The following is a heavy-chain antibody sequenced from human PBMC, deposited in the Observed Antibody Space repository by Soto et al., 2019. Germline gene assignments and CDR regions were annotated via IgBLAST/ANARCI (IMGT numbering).Heavy chain of an antibody. Sequence: SETLSLTCTVSGGSISSYYWSWIRQPPGKGLEWIGYIYYSGSTNYNPSLKSRVTISVDKSKNQFSLKLSSVTAADTAVYYCARAESGVNYYYYYYMDVSGKGTTVTVSS. J-gene: IGHJ6*03. D-gene: IGHD3-10*01. V-gene: IGHV4-59*12. CDR1: GGSISSYY. CDR2: IYYSGST. CDR3: ARAESGVNYYYYYYMDV.